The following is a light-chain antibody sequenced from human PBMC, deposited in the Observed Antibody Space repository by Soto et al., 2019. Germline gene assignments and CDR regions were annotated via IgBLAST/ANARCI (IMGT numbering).Light chain of an antibody. J-gene: IGKJ2*01. CDR2: GAS. V-gene: IGKV3-15*01. CDR1: QTVSRS. CDR3: QQYIDWPPYT. Sequence: EVVLTQSPATLSVSPGERATLSCRASQTVSRSLAWYQQKPGQAPRLLIYGASTRATGIPGRFSGSGSGTDFTLTISSLQSEDFAVYYCQQYIDWPPYTFGQGTKVDIK.